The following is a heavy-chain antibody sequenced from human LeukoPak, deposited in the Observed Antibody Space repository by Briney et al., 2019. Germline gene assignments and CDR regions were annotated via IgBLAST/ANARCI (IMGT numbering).Heavy chain of an antibody. D-gene: IGHD2-15*01. CDR3: ARESPDHCSGGSCYPYYYYYGMDV. CDR1: GGSISSGGYY. J-gene: IGHJ6*02. Sequence: SQTLSLTCTVSGGSISSGGYYWSWIRQHPGKGLEWIGYIYYSGSTYYNPSLKSRVTISVDTSKNQFSLKLSSVTAADTAVYYCARESPDHCSGGSCYPYYYYYGMDVWGHGTTVTVSS. CDR2: IYYSGST. V-gene: IGHV4-31*03.